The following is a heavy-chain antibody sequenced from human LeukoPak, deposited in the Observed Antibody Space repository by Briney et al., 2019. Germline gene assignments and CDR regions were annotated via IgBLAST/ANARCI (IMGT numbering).Heavy chain of an antibody. J-gene: IGHJ3*02. Sequence: SETLSLTCTVSGGSISSYYWSWIRQPAGKGLEWIGRIYTSGSTNYNPSLKSRVTMSVDTSKNQFSLKLSSVTAADTAVYYCARDLPYYYDSSGYYSSDASDIWGQGTMVTVSS. CDR2: IYTSGST. V-gene: IGHV4-4*07. CDR3: ARDLPYYYDSSGYYSSDASDI. CDR1: GGSISSYY. D-gene: IGHD3-22*01.